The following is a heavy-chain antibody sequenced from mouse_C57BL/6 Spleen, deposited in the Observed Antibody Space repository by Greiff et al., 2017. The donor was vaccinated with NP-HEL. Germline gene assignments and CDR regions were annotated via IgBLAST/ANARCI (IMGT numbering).Heavy chain of an antibody. CDR3: ARDCYDYDGYYYAMDY. Sequence: DVKLVDSGGGLVKPGGSLKLSCAASGFTFSSYAMSWVRQTPEKRLEWVATISDGGSYTYYPDNVKGRFTISRDNAKNNLYLQMSHLKSEDTAVYYCARDCYDYDGYYYAMDYWGQGTSVTVSS. CDR1: GFTFSSYA. V-gene: IGHV5-4*01. CDR2: ISDGGSYT. J-gene: IGHJ4*01. D-gene: IGHD2-4*01.